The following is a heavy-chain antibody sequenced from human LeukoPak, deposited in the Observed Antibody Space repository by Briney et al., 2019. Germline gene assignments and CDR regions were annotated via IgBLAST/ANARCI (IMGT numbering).Heavy chain of an antibody. V-gene: IGHV1-18*01. J-gene: IGHJ4*02. CDR2: ISAYNGNT. CDR1: GYTFTSYG. Sequence: GASVKVSCKASGYTFTSYGISWVRQAPGQGLEWMGWISAYNGNTNYAQKLQGRVTMTTDTSTSTAYMELRSLRSEDTAVYYCARVKGYYDSSGYYPFDYWGQGTLVTVSS. D-gene: IGHD3-22*01. CDR3: ARVKGYYDSSGYYPFDY.